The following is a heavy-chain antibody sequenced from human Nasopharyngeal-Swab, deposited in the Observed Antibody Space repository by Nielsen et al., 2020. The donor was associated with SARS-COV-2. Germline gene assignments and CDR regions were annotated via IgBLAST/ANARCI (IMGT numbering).Heavy chain of an antibody. J-gene: IGHJ4*02. Sequence: RQAPGKGLEWIGEINHSGSTNYNPSLKSRVTISIDTSKNQFSLKLSSVTAADTAVYYCARGGRITICGVVIKGLYFDYWGQGTLVTVSS. V-gene: IGHV4-34*01. CDR2: INHSGST. D-gene: IGHD3-3*01. CDR3: ARGGRITICGVVIKGLYFDY.